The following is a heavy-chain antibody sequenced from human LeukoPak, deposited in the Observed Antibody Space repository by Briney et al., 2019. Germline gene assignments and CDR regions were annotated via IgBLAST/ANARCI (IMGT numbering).Heavy chain of an antibody. CDR1: GGTFSSYA. J-gene: IGHJ6*03. V-gene: IGHV1-69*13. CDR3: ATRVGGYFVVYYYYMDV. CDR2: IIPIFGTA. Sequence: ASVKVSCKASGGTFSSYAISWVRQAPGQGLEWMGGIIPIFGTANYAQKFQGRVTITADESTSTAYMELSSLRSEDTAVYYCATRVGGYFVVYYYYMDVWGKGTTVTVSS. D-gene: IGHD1-1*01.